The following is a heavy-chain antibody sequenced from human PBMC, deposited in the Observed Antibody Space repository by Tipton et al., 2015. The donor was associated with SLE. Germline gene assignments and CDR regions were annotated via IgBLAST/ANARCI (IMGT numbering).Heavy chain of an antibody. CDR2: IYYSGST. CDR1: GGSISSYY. J-gene: IGHJ4*02. V-gene: IGHV4-59*01. Sequence: LRLSCTVSGGSISSYYWSWIRQPPGKGLEWIGYIYYSGSTNYNPSLKSRVTISVDTSKNQFSLKLSPVTAADTAVYYCARWAGPTVNFDYWGQGTLVTVSS. D-gene: IGHD4-11*01. CDR3: ARWAGPTVNFDY.